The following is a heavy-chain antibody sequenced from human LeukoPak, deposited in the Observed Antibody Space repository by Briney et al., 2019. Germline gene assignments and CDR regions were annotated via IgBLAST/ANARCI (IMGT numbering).Heavy chain of an antibody. CDR1: GGSINSYS. CDR3: ARGSPMNGGLFDY. D-gene: IGHD4-23*01. V-gene: IGHV4-59*01. J-gene: IGHJ4*02. CDR2: IHYSGSP. Sequence: KPSETLSLTCTVSGGSINSYSWTWIRQPPGKGLEWIGFIHYSGSPKYNPSLKSRVTISGDTSKNQFSLRLSSVTAADTAVYYCARGSPMNGGLFDYWGQGTLVTVSS.